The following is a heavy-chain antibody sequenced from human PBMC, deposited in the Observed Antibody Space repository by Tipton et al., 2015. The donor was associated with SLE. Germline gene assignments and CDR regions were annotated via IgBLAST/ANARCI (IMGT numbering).Heavy chain of an antibody. CDR1: GGSFSGYY. D-gene: IGHD5-12*01. J-gene: IGHJ3*02. CDR2: INHSGST. Sequence: TLSLPCAVYGGSFSGYYWSWIRQPPGKGLEWIGEINHSGSTNYNPSLKSRVTISVETSKNQFSLKLSSVTAADTAVYYCARDLGVATAFDIWGQGTMVTVSS. V-gene: IGHV4-34*01. CDR3: ARDLGVATAFDI.